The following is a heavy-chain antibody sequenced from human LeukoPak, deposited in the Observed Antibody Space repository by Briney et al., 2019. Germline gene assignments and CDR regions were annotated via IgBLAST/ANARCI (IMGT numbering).Heavy chain of an antibody. CDR3: ARDLYGEEAYNWFDP. CDR1: GGSISSYY. J-gene: IGHJ5*02. Sequence: PSETLSLTCTVSGGSISSYYWSWIRQPPGKGLEWIGYIYYSGSTNYNPSLKSRVTISVDTSKNQFSLKLSSVTAADTAVYYCARDLYGEEAYNWFDPWGQGTLVTVSS. D-gene: IGHD4-17*01. CDR2: IYYSGST. V-gene: IGHV4-59*12.